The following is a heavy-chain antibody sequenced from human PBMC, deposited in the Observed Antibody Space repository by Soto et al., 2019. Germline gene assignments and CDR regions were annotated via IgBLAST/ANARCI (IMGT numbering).Heavy chain of an antibody. V-gene: IGHV1-69*06. CDR1: GGTFSSYA. CDR3: AKGRSYYYYYGVDV. CDR2: IIPIFGTA. J-gene: IGHJ6*02. Sequence: VKVSCKASGGTFSSYAISWVRQAPGQGLEWMGGIIPIFGTADYAQKFQGRVTITADNSKSTLYLQMNSLRAEDTALYYCAKGRSYYYYYGVDVWGQGTTVTVSS.